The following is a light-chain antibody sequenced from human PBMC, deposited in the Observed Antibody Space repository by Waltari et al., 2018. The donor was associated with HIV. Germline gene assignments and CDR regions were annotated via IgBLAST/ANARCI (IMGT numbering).Light chain of an antibody. CDR3: SAWDSSLSAWV. CDR1: SNNVANQG. CDR2: RDN. J-gene: IGLJ3*02. V-gene: IGLV10-54*04. Sequence: QAGLTQPPSVSKGLRQTATLTCTGNSNNVANQGAFWLQQHQGHPPKLLSYRDNNRPSGISERFSASRSGNTASLTITGLQPEDEADYYCSAWDSSLSAWVFGGGTKLTVL.